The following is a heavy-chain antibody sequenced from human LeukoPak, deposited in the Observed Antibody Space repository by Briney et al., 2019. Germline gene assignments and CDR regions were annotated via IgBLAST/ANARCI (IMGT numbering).Heavy chain of an antibody. CDR3: TTPGDSGWYNH. Sequence: GESLRLSCTASGFTFSNFWMGWVRQAPGKGLEWVANIKQDETEKFYLGSVRDRFTVSRDNSKNIMYLQMNSLRAEDAALYYCTTPGDSGWYNHWGQGTLVTVSS. J-gene: IGHJ4*02. V-gene: IGHV3-7*03. CDR2: IKQDETEK. D-gene: IGHD6-19*01. CDR1: GFTFSNFW.